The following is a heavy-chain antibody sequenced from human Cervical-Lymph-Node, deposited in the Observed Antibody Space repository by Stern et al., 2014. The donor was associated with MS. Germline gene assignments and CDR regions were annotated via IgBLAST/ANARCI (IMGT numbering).Heavy chain of an antibody. CDR3: AKDGGFADYNAGMDV. V-gene: IGHV3-9*01. CDR1: GFAFDDYA. CDR2: ITWNRGET. Sequence: EVQLVESGGDLVQPGRSLRLSCVASGFAFDDYAMHWVRQGPGKGLEWVSRITWNRGETASADYVKGRFTISRDNAKNSLYLQMNSLRPEDTALYYCAKDGGFADYNAGMDVWGQGTTVTVSS. J-gene: IGHJ6*02. D-gene: IGHD3-16*01.